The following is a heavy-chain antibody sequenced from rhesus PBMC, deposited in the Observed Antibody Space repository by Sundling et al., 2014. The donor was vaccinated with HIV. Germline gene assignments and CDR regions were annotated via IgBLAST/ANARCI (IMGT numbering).Heavy chain of an antibody. J-gene: IGHJ4*01. Sequence: QVQLQESGPGLVKPSETLSLSCAVSGDSISGGFYWSWVRQPPGKGLEWIGNIYGSSGSTYYNPSLKSRVTISKDTSKKQFSLKLSSVTAADTAVYYCARCGYYDSGSIDSWGQGVLVTVSS. CDR1: GDSISGGFY. V-gene: IGHV4-143*01. D-gene: IGHD3-28*01. CDR2: IYGSSGST. CDR3: ARCGYYDSGSIDS.